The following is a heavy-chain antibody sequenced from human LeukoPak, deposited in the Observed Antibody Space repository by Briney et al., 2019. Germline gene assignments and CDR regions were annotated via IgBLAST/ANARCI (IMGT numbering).Heavy chain of an antibody. CDR3: ARSFGPLMTTVNDY. Sequence: GGSLRLSCAASGFTFSSYSMNWVRQAPGKGLEWVSSISSSSSYIYYADSVKGRFTISRDNAKNSLYLQMNSLRAEDTAVYYCARSFGPLMTTVNDYWGQGTLVTVSS. D-gene: IGHD4-17*01. CDR2: ISSSSSYI. CDR1: GFTFSSYS. J-gene: IGHJ4*02. V-gene: IGHV3-21*01.